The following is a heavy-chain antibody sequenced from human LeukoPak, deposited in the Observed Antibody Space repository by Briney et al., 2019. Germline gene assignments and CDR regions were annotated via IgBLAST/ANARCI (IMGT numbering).Heavy chain of an antibody. Sequence: GGSLRLSRVGSGFTISNYWMHWVRQAPGTGLVWVSRIHPDGSITTYADSVKGRFTISRDNTKNTLYLQMNSLRAEDTAVYYCARGVDYYENSGTIDYWGQGTLVTVSS. V-gene: IGHV3-74*03. CDR1: GFTISNYW. J-gene: IGHJ4*02. CDR3: ARGVDYYENSGTIDY. D-gene: IGHD3-22*01. CDR2: IHPDGSIT.